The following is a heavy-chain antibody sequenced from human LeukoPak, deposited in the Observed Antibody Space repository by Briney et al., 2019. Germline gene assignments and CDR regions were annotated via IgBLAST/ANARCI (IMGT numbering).Heavy chain of an antibody. CDR1: GFTFNSYA. D-gene: IGHD1-1*01. Sequence: GGSLRLSCSASGFTFNSYAMRWVRPAPGKGLEWVSAISDSGRSTYYADSVKGRFTISRDNSKNTLYLQMYSLRAEDTAVYYCAKGYDPLDYWGQGTLVTVSS. J-gene: IGHJ4*02. V-gene: IGHV3-23*01. CDR2: ISDSGRST. CDR3: AKGYDPLDY.